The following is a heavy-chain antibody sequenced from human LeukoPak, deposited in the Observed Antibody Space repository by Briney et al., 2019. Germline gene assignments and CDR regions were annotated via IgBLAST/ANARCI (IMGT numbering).Heavy chain of an antibody. CDR3: AREMGSVLLWFGELCLGMDV. Sequence: ASVKVSCKASGYTFTSYAMHWVRQAPGQRLEWMGWINAGNGNTKYSQKFQGRVTITRDTSASTAYMELSSLRSEDTAVYYCAREMGSVLLWFGELCLGMDVWGQGTTVIVSS. D-gene: IGHD3-10*01. CDR2: INAGNGNT. J-gene: IGHJ6*02. V-gene: IGHV1-3*01. CDR1: GYTFTSYA.